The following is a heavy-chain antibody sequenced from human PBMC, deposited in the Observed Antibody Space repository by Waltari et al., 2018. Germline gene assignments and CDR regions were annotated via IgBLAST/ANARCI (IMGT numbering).Heavy chain of an antibody. V-gene: IGHV3-53*01. CDR1: GFTVSNNY. Sequence: EVQLVESGGGLIQPGGSLRLSCAVSGFTVSNNYMSRVRQAPGKGLEWVSVIYSGGSTYYADSVKGRFTISRDSSENTVYLQMSSLRAEDTALYYCARLDFWTGSYYWGQGTLVTVSS. CDR3: ARLDFWTGSYY. CDR2: IYSGGST. D-gene: IGHD3-3*01. J-gene: IGHJ4*02.